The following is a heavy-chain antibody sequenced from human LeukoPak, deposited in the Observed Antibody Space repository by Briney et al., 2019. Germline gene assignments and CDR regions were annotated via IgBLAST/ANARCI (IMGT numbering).Heavy chain of an antibody. V-gene: IGHV3-7*05. Sequence: GGSLRLSCAASGFTFNSYWMSWVRQAPGKGLEWVANINQDGSEKYYVDSVKGRFTISRDNAKNTLYLQLNSLRAEDTAVYYCATSSLESDYWGQGTLVTVSS. CDR2: INQDGSEK. D-gene: IGHD3-3*01. CDR3: ATSSLESDY. J-gene: IGHJ4*02. CDR1: GFTFNSYW.